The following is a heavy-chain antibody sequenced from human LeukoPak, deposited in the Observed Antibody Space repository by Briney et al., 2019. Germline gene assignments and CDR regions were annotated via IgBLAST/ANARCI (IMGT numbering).Heavy chain of an antibody. V-gene: IGHV4-39*01. D-gene: IGHD6-19*01. CDR3: ARRDIAVAGMPFDY. CDR1: GFTYTSYS. J-gene: IGHJ4*02. Sequence: GSLRLSCAASGFTYTSYSMNWIRQPPGKGLEWIGSIYYSGSTYYNPSLKSRVTISVDTSKNQFSLKLSSVTAADTAVYYCARRDIAVAGMPFDYWGQGTLVTVSS. CDR2: IYYSGST.